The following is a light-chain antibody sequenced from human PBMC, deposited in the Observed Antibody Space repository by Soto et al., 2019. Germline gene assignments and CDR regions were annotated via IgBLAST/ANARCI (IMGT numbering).Light chain of an antibody. CDR1: QSVSSN. Sequence: IVRMQTPGPLSGSPGERATLSCRASQSVSSNLAWYQQKPGQAPRLLIYGASTRATGIPARFSGSGSGTEFTLTISSLQSEDFAVYYCQQYNNWPPWTVGQGTKVDI. V-gene: IGKV3-15*01. J-gene: IGKJ1*01. CDR3: QQYNNWPPWT. CDR2: GAS.